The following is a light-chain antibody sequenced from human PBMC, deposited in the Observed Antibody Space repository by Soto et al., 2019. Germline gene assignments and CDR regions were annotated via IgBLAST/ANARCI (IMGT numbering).Light chain of an antibody. CDR1: QSISSW. CDR3: LQLNAYPRT. J-gene: IGKJ1*01. V-gene: IGKV1-5*03. Sequence: DIQMTQSPSTLSASVGDRVTITCRASQSISSWLAWYQQTPGKAPKLLIYKASSLESVVPSRVSGSGSGTEVTLTISSLQPEECATYAGLQLNAYPRTFGQGTKVDIK. CDR2: KAS.